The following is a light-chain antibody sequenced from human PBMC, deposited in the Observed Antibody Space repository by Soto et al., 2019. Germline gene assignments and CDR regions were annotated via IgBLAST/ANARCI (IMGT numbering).Light chain of an antibody. CDR3: QSRTA. V-gene: IGKV3-15*01. Sequence: EIVMTQSPATLSVSPGERATLSCRASQSVSSNLAWYQQKPGQAPRLLIYGASTRATGIPARFSGSGSGTEFTLTISSLQSEDFAVYYCQSRTAFGGGTKVEIK. CDR1: QSVSSN. CDR2: GAS. J-gene: IGKJ4*01.